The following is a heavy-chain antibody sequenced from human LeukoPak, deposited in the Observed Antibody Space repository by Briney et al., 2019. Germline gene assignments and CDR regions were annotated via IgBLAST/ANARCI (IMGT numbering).Heavy chain of an antibody. CDR3: ARRSREGAHFDY. Sequence: SETLSLTCTVSGGSISSYYWSWIRQPPGKGLEWIGYVYTSGSTNYNPSLKSRVTISVDTSKNQFSLKLSSVTAADTAVYYCARRSREGAHFDYWGQGTLVTVSS. CDR1: GGSISSYY. V-gene: IGHV4-4*09. J-gene: IGHJ4*02. D-gene: IGHD1-26*01. CDR2: VYTSGST.